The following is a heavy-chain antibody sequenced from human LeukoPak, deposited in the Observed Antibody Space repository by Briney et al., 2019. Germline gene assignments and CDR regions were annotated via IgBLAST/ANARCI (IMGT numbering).Heavy chain of an antibody. J-gene: IGHJ5*02. D-gene: IGHD6-13*01. CDR2: INIGGTNT. V-gene: IGHV3-11*01. Sequence: GGSLRLSCAASGFTFSDYYMSWIRQAPGKGLEWLSYINIGGTNTHYADSVKGRFTISRDNAKKSLYLEMNNLRAEDTAVYYCAAGGAGFDTWGQGVLVTVSS. CDR3: AAGGAGFDT. CDR1: GFTFSDYY.